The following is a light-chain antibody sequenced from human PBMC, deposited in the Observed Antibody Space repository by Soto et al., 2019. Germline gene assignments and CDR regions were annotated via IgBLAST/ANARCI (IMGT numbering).Light chain of an antibody. CDR3: QQRDNWRDGK. J-gene: IGKJ1*01. Sequence: EIVLTQSPATLSLSPGERATLSCRASQSVSSYLAWYQQKPGQAPRLLIYDASNRATDIPARFSGSGSGTDFTLTCSRLEPECFAVYYCQQRDNWRDGKFGQGTKVEI. CDR1: QSVSSY. V-gene: IGKV3-11*01. CDR2: DAS.